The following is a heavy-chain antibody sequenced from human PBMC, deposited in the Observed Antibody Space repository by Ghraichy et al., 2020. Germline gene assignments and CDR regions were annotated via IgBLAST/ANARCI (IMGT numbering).Heavy chain of an antibody. V-gene: IGHV3-30-3*01. D-gene: IGHD2-2*01. CDR3: ARDPLIWAENPAGYNWFDP. Sequence: GESLNISCTASGFTFTNHAIHWIRQAPGKGLEWVALMSGDGNILHYTDSVRGRFTISRDSSKNTVYLQLNSLRSEDTAMYYCARDPLIWAENPAGYNWFDPWGQGTLVTVSS. J-gene: IGHJ5*02. CDR1: GFTFTNHA. CDR2: MSGDGNIL.